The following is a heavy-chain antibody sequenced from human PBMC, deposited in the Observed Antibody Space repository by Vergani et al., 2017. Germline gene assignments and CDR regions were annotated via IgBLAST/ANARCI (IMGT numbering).Heavy chain of an antibody. CDR3: SRVAETGVTMVRGVIITFGTYYYYGMDV. CDR2: ISAYNGNT. J-gene: IGHJ6*02. V-gene: IGHV1-18*01. CDR1: GYTFTSYG. Sequence: QVQLVQSGAEVKKPGASVKVSCKASGYTFTSYGISWVRQAPGQGLEWMGWISAYNGNTNYAQKLQGRVTMLTDTSTSTAYMELRSLRSDDTAVYDFSRVAETGVTMVRGVIITFGTYYYYGMDVWGQGTTVTVSS. D-gene: IGHD3-10*01.